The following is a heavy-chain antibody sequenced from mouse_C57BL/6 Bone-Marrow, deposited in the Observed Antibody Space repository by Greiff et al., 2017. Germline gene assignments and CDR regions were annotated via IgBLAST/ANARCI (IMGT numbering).Heavy chain of an antibody. D-gene: IGHD1-1*01. CDR1: GYAFSSYW. V-gene: IGHV1-80*01. Sequence: QVQLQQSGAELVKPGASVKISCKASGYAFSSYWMNWVKQRPGQGLEWIGQIYPGDGDTNYNGKFKGKATLTAEKSSSTAYMQLSSLTSEDSAVYFCARSLYYGSREYYFDYWGQGTTRTVSS. J-gene: IGHJ2*01. CDR2: IYPGDGDT. CDR3: ARSLYYGSREYYFDY.